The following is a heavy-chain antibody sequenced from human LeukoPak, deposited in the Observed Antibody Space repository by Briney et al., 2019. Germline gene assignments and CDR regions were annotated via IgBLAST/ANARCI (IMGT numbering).Heavy chain of an antibody. CDR3: ARYPLAAAASFDY. CDR1: GFTFSSYW. J-gene: IGHJ4*02. D-gene: IGHD6-13*01. CDR2: IKQDGSEK. V-gene: IGHV3-7*01. Sequence: GGSLRLSCAASGFTFSSYWMSWVRQAPGKGLEWVANIKQDGSEKYYVDSVKGRFTISRDNAKNSLYLQMNSLRAEDTAVYYCARYPLAAAASFDYWGQGTPVTVSS.